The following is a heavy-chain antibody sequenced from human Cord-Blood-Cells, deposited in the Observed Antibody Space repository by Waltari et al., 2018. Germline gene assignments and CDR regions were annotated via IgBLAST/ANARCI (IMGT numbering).Heavy chain of an antibody. CDR1: GYSISSGYY. CDR2: IYHSGST. D-gene: IGHD2-2*01. J-gene: IGHJ3*02. Sequence: QVQLQESGPGLVKPSETLSLTCAVSGYSISSGYYWGWIRQPPGKGLEWIGSIYHSGSTYYNPSLKSRVTISLDTSKNQFSLKLSSVTAADTAVYYCAREIGYCSSTSCYDAFDIWGQGTMVTVSS. V-gene: IGHV4-38-2*02. CDR3: AREIGYCSSTSCYDAFDI.